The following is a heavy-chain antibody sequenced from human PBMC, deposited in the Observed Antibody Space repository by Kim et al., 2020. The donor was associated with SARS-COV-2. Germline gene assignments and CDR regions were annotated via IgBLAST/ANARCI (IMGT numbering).Heavy chain of an antibody. V-gene: IGHV4-30-2*05. D-gene: IGHD3-22*01. J-gene: IGHJ5*02. CDR3: ARDQDSSGYSCEFDP. Sequence: PSLKSRLTISIDTSKNQFSLKLSSGTAADTAVYYCARDQDSSGYSCEFDPWGQGTLVTVSS.